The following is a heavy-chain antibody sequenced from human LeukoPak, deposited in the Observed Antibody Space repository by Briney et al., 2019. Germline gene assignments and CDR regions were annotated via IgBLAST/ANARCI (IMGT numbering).Heavy chain of an antibody. D-gene: IGHD3-22*01. V-gene: IGHV3-30*02. Sequence: GGSLRLSCAASGFTFSSYGMHWVRQAPGKGLEWVAFIRYDGSNKYYADSVKGRFTISRDNSKDTLYLQMNSLRAEDMAVYYCAREHTMTSRRGFDPWGQGTLVTVSS. CDR2: IRYDGSNK. J-gene: IGHJ5*02. CDR1: GFTFSSYG. CDR3: AREHTMTSRRGFDP.